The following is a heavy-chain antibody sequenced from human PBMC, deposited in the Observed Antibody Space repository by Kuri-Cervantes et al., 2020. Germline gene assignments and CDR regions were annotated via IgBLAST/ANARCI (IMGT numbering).Heavy chain of an antibody. CDR1: GFTFSDYY. D-gene: IGHD4-17*01. Sequence: GESLKISCAASGFTFSDYYMSWIRQAPGKGLEWVSYISSSGSTIYYADSVKGRFTISRDNAKNSLYLQMNSLRAEDTAVYYCARAGPSPSYGDHPPTSYYFDYWGQGTLVTVSS. J-gene: IGHJ4*02. CDR3: ARAGPSPSYGDHPPTSYYFDY. V-gene: IGHV3-11*04. CDR2: ISSSGSTI.